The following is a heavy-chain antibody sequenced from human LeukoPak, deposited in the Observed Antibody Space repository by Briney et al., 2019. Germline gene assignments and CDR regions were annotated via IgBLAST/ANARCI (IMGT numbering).Heavy chain of an antibody. CDR3: AKPQEADLWVPDY. CDR2: IRCDGINK. Sequence: GGSLRLSCAASGFTFSSYWMSWVRQAPGKGLEWVAFIRCDGINKYYADSVKGRFTISRDNSKNTLYLEMNSLIPEDTALYYCAKPQEADLWVPDYWGQGTLVTVSS. J-gene: IGHJ4*02. CDR1: GFTFSSYW. V-gene: IGHV3-30*02. D-gene: IGHD3-3*01.